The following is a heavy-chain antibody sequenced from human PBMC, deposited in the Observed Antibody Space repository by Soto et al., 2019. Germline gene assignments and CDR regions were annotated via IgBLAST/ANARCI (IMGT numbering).Heavy chain of an antibody. CDR1: GFTFGDYA. Sequence: GGSLRLSCTASGFTFGDYAMSWFRQAQGKGLEWVGFIRSKAYGGTTEYAASVKGRFTISRDDSKSIAYLQMNSLKTEDTAVYYCTREEYCGGDCYPYYFDYRGQGTLVTVSS. J-gene: IGHJ4*02. V-gene: IGHV3-49*03. CDR2: IRSKAYGGTT. CDR3: TREEYCGGDCYPYYFDY. D-gene: IGHD2-21*02.